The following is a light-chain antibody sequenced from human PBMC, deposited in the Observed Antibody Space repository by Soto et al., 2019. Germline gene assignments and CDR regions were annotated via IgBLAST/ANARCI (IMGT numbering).Light chain of an antibody. V-gene: IGKV3-20*01. J-gene: IGKJ1*01. CDR3: QQYGSSPWT. CDR1: QSVSSNY. Sequence: EIVLTQSPGTLSLSPGERATISCRASQSVSSNYLAWYQQKPGQAPRPLIYGASSRATGIPDRFSGSGAGTDFTFTFIRLESEDFAVYYCQQYGSSPWTFGQGTKVDIK. CDR2: GAS.